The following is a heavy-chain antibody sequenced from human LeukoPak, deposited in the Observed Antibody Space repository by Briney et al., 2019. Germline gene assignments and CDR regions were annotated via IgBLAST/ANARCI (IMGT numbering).Heavy chain of an antibody. CDR1: GFTLSRYG. CDR3: ARETYYYDSSTPASRSFDI. V-gene: IGHV3-33*01. Sequence: GGSLRLSCAASGFTLSRYGMHWVRQAPGKGLESVAVIWYDGSNKYYAESVKDRFTHHRDNSKSTLYLQMNSLRAEDTAVYCCARETYYYDSSTPASRSFDIWGQGTMVTVSS. J-gene: IGHJ3*02. CDR2: IWYDGSNK. D-gene: IGHD3-22*01.